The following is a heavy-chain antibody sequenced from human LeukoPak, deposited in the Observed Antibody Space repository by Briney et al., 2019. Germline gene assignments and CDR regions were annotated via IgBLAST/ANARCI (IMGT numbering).Heavy chain of an antibody. CDR3: ARVSSGWYGY. D-gene: IGHD6-19*01. V-gene: IGHV3-64*01. CDR1: GFTFSSYG. Sequence: PGGSLRLSCAASGFTFSSYGMHWVRQAPGKGLEYVSAISSNGGSTNYANSVKGRFTISRDNSKNTFYLQMGSLRTEDMAVYYCARVSSGWYGYWGQGTPVTVSS. J-gene: IGHJ1*01. CDR2: ISSNGGST.